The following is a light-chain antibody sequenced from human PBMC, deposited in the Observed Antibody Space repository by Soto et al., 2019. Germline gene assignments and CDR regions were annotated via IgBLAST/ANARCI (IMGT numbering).Light chain of an antibody. CDR2: DAS. J-gene: IGKJ2*01. CDR3: QQYNNWPYT. V-gene: IGKV1-33*01. Sequence: DIQMTQSPSSLSASVGDRVTFTCQASQNINNYLNWYQQKPGKSPRLLIYDASNLETGVPSRFSGSGSEADFTFTISSLQPEDVATYYCQQYNNWPYTFGQGTKLEIK. CDR1: QNINNY.